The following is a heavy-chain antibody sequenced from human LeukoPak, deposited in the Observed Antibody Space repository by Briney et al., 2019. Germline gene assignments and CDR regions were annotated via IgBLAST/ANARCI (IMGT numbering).Heavy chain of an antibody. CDR2: IDYSGNT. J-gene: IGHJ2*01. CDR3: ARGRRIGYYFDL. D-gene: IGHD2-15*01. Sequence: KPSETLSLTCTVSGGSISSSSYYWGWIRQSPGKGLEWIGGIDYSGNTYYNPSLKSRVTISVDTSKNQFSLKLSSVTAADTAVYYCARGRRIGYYFDLWGRGTLVTVSS. CDR1: GGSISSSSYY. V-gene: IGHV4-39*01.